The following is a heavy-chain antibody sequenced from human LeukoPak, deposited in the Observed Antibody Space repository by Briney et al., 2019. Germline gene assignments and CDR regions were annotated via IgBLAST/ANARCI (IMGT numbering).Heavy chain of an antibody. V-gene: IGHV4-59*08. Sequence: KPSGTLSLTCTVSGGSISSYYWSWIRQPPGKGLEWIGYIFYSGSTNYNPSLKSRVTISVDTSKNQFSLNLSSVTAADTAVYYCARGARGSYSYWGQGTLVTVSS. J-gene: IGHJ4*02. D-gene: IGHD1-26*01. CDR2: IFYSGST. CDR1: GGSISSYY. CDR3: ARGARGSYSY.